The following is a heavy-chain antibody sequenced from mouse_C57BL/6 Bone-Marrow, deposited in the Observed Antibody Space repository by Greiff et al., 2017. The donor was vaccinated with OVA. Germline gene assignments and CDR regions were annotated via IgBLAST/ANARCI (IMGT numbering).Heavy chain of an antibody. D-gene: IGHD2-4*01. CDR1: GYAFSSYW. CDR3: AFYDYAHFDY. V-gene: IGHV1-80*01. CDR2: IYPGDGDT. Sequence: LVESGASVKISCTASGYAFSSYWMNWVKQRPGKGLEWIGQIYPGDGDTNYNGKFKGKATLTADKSSSTAYMQLSSLTSEDAAVYFCAFYDYAHFDYWGQGTTLTVSS. J-gene: IGHJ2*01.